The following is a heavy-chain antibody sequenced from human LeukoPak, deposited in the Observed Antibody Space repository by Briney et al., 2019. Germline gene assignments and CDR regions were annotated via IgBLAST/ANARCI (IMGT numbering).Heavy chain of an antibody. CDR3: ARLVYSSSSVSFDY. CDR1: GGSISSYY. J-gene: IGHJ4*02. D-gene: IGHD6-6*01. V-gene: IGHV4-59*08. Sequence: PSETLSLTCTVSGGSISSYYWSWIRQPPGKGLEWIGYIYYSGSTNYNPSLKSRVTISVDTSKNQFSLKLSSVTAADTAVYYCARLVYSSSSVSFDYWGQGTLVTVSS. CDR2: IYYSGST.